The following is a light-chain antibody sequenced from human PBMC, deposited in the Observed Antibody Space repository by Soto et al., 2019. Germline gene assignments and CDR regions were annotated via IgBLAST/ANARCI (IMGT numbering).Light chain of an antibody. Sequence: QSALTQPASVSGSPGQSITISCTGTSSDVGGYNYVSWYQQYPDKAPKLVIFDVSDRPSGLFTRFSGSKSGNTASLTISGLQAEDEADYYCSSYTTVSPHVLFGGGTKVTVL. CDR1: SSDVGGYNY. V-gene: IGLV2-14*03. CDR3: SSYTTVSPHVL. CDR2: DVS. J-gene: IGLJ3*02.